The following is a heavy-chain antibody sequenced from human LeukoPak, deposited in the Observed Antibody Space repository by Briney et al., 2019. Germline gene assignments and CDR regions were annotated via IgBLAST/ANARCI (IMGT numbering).Heavy chain of an antibody. CDR2: INHSGST. V-gene: IGHV4-34*01. Sequence: SETLSLTCAVYGGSFSGYYWSWIRQPPGKGLEWIGEINHSGSTNYNPSLKSRVTISVDTSKNQFSLKLSSVTAADTAVYYCARAYSSGWYSLDYWGQGTLVTVSS. CDR1: GGSFSGYY. J-gene: IGHJ4*02. CDR3: ARAYSSGWYSLDY. D-gene: IGHD6-19*01.